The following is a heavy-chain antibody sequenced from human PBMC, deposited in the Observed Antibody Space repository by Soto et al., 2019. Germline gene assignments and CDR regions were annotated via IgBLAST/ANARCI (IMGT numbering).Heavy chain of an antibody. V-gene: IGHV1-3*01. CDR2: INAGNGNT. D-gene: IGHD3-3*01. J-gene: IGHJ6*02. Sequence: VASVKVSCKASGYTFTSYAMHWVRQAPGQRLEWMGWINAGNGNTKYSQKVQGRVTITRDTSASTAYMELSSLRSEDTAVYYCARVDYDFWSGYYTSPAQADYGMDVWGQGTTVTVSS. CDR3: ARVDYDFWSGYYTSPAQADYGMDV. CDR1: GYTFTSYA.